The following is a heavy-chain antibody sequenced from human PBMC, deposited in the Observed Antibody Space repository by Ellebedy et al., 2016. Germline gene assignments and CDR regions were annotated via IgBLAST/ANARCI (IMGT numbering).Heavy chain of an antibody. J-gene: IGHJ3*02. CDR1: GFTFSSYD. D-gene: IGHD3-10*01. CDR3: ARAAAGSPRPFDI. Sequence: GGSLRLSCAASGFTFSSYDMFWVRQGTGKGLEWVSNIGTVGDTHYSDSVKGRFTVSRENAKNSFYLQMSSLTAGDTAVYYCARAAAGSPRPFDIWGQGTMVIVSS. V-gene: IGHV3-13*01. CDR2: IGTVGDT.